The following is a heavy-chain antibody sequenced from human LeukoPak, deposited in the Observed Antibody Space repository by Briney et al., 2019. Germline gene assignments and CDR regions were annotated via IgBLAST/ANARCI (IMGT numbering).Heavy chain of an antibody. D-gene: IGHD3-22*01. V-gene: IGHV4-39*07. CDR3: ARGVQAYYFDSSGPFDN. CDR1: GVSVSGSVNY. CDR2: TYYSGKA. J-gene: IGHJ4*02. Sequence: PSETLSLTCTVSGVSVSGSVNYWGWVRQSPGKGLEWIGSTYYSGKAYYSPSLKSRVSMSVDASKNHFSLKLSSVTAADTAIYYCARGVQAYYFDSSGPFDNWGQGTQVTVSS.